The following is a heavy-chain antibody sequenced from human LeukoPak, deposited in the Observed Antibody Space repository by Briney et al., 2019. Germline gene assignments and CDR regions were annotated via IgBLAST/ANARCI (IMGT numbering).Heavy chain of an antibody. Sequence: SETLSLTCAVYGGSFSGYYWSWVRQPPGKGLEWIGEINHSGSTNYNPSLKSRVTISVDTSKNQFSLKLSSVTAADTAVYYCAEGDYYFDYWGQGTLVTVSS. CDR3: AEGDYYFDY. V-gene: IGHV4-34*01. J-gene: IGHJ4*02. D-gene: IGHD1-26*01. CDR2: INHSGST. CDR1: GGSFSGYY.